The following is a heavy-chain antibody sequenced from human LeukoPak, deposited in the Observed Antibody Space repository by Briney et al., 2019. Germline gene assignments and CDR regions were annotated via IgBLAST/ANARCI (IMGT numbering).Heavy chain of an antibody. CDR3: ATREGSSGYYDY. V-gene: IGHV1-18*01. CDR1: GSAFTSCG. J-gene: IGHJ4*02. Sequence: ASVKLSCNASGSAFTSCGISWVRHAPGPGLEWMGWISAYNGNTNYAQKLQGRVTMTTDTSTSTAYMELRSLRSDDTAVYYCATREGSSGYYDYWGQGTLVTVSS. CDR2: ISAYNGNT. D-gene: IGHD3-22*01.